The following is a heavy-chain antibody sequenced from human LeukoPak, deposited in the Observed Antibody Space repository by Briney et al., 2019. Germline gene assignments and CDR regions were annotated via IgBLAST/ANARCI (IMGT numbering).Heavy chain of an antibody. V-gene: IGHV3-20*04. CDR2: INWNGGST. J-gene: IGHJ4*02. Sequence: PGGSLRLXCAASGFTFDDYGMSWGRQAPGKGLEWVSGINWNGGSTGYADSVKGRFTISRDNAKNSLYLQMNSLRAEDTAVYYYARGARSWYGDYWGQGTLVTVSS. CDR3: ARGARSWYGDY. D-gene: IGHD6-13*01. CDR1: GFTFDDYG.